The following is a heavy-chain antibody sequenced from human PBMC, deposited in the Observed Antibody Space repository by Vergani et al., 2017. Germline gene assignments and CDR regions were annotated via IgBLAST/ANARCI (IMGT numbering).Heavy chain of an antibody. D-gene: IGHD3-10*01. J-gene: IGHJ3*01. CDR1: GVSISSYY. Sequence: QVQLQESGPGLVKPPETLSLACTVSGVSISSYYWSWIRQPPGKGLEWIGYIYYSGSAKYNPSLESRVTMSVDTSKNQFSLNLTSVTAADTAVYYCARSYGYDAFDFWGQGTKVTVSS. V-gene: IGHV4-59*01. CDR3: ARSYGYDAFDF. CDR2: IYYSGSA.